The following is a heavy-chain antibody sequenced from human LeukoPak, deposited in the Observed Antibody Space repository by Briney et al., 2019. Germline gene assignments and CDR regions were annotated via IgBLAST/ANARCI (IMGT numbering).Heavy chain of an antibody. D-gene: IGHD5-24*01. V-gene: IGHV4-59*11. Sequence: SETLSLTCTVSGGSISSHYWSWIRQPPGKGLEWIGYIYYSGSTNYNPSLKSRVTISVDTSKNQFSLKLSSVTAADTAVYYCARGVEMATIDPRSEDHYYYMDVWGKGTTVTVSS. CDR1: GGSISSHY. CDR3: ARGVEMATIDPRSEDHYYYMDV. CDR2: IYYSGST. J-gene: IGHJ6*03.